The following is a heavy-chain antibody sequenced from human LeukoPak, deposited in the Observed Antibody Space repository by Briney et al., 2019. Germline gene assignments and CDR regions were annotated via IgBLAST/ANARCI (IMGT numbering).Heavy chain of an antibody. D-gene: IGHD3-9*01. CDR1: GYTFTGYY. CDR2: IKPNSGGT. CDR3: XRXSYXILTGRGNFDY. J-gene: IGHJ4*02. V-gene: IGHV1-2*02. Sequence: ASVKVSCKASGYTFTGYYMHWVRQVPGQGLEWMGWIKPNSGGTNSAQTLQGRVTMTRDTSISTAYMEMSRVRSEDAAVYYCXRXSYXILTGRGNFDYWGQGTLVTVSS.